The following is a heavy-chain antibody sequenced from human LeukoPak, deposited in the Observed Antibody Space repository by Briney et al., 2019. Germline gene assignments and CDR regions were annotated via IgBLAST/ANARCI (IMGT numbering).Heavy chain of an antibody. CDR1: GGTFSSYA. CDR3: ASLIAAAGTGDDYYFDY. D-gene: IGHD6-13*01. V-gene: IGHV1-69*04. Sequence: GASVKVSCKASGGTFSSYAISWVRQAPGQGLEWMGRIIPILGIANYAQKFQGRVTITADKSTNTAYMELSSLRSEDTAVYYCASLIAAAGTGDDYYFDYWGQGTLVTVSS. J-gene: IGHJ4*02. CDR2: IIPILGIA.